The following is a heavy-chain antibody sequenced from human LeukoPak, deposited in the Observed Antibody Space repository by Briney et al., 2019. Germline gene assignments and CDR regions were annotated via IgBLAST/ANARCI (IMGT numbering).Heavy chain of an antibody. V-gene: IGHV4-4*09. CDR2: IYASGST. CDR3: AGQEVAGSRNGFDI. D-gene: IGHD6-19*01. J-gene: IGHJ3*02. Sequence: PSETLSLTCTVSGGSINTYYWNWIRQPPGKGLEWIGYIYASGSTYSNPSLKSRVTISADTSKNQLSLKLSSVTAADTAVYYCAGQEVAGSRNGFDIWGQGTMVTVSS. CDR1: GGSINTYY.